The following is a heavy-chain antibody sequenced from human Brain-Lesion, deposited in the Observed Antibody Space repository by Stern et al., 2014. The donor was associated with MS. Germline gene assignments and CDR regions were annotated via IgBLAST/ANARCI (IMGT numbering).Heavy chain of an antibody. CDR3: ATLSPGAGGNYYRHFDY. CDR1: GYTLPEFS. D-gene: IGHD1-26*01. V-gene: IGHV1-24*01. Sequence: QVQLVESGAEVTKPGASVQVSCKVSGYTLPEFSMHWVRQAPRKGLEWMGGFDPEAGETIYAQKFQGRVPMTEDNPPSTAHLALSSVRSEDTAVYYCATLSPGAGGNYYRHFDYWGQGTLVTVSS. J-gene: IGHJ4*02. CDR2: FDPEAGET.